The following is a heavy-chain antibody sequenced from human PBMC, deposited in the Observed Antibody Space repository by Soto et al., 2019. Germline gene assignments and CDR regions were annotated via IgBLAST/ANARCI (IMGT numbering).Heavy chain of an antibody. V-gene: IGHV1-2*04. D-gene: IGHD5-12*01. CDR1: GYTFTGYY. J-gene: IGHJ6*03. Sequence: RASVKVSCKASGYTFTGYYMHWVRQAPGQGLEWMGWINPNSGGTNYAQKFQGWVTMTRDTSISTAYMELSRLRSDDTAVYYCARGRSGYDQYYYYYMDVWGKGTTVTVSS. CDR3: ARGRSGYDQYYYYYMDV. CDR2: INPNSGGT.